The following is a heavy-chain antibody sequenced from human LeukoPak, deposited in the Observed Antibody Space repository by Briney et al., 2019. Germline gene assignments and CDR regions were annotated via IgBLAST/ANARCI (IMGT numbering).Heavy chain of an antibody. CDR1: GFTFSSYA. V-gene: IGHV3-23*01. Sequence: GGSLRLSCAASGFTFSSYATSWVRQAPGKGLEWVSAISGSGGSTYYADSVKGRFTISRDNSKNTLYLQMNSLRAEDTAVYYCAKDYYGSSGYYHDAFDIWGQGTMVTVSS. J-gene: IGHJ3*02. D-gene: IGHD3-22*01. CDR2: ISGSGGST. CDR3: AKDYYGSSGYYHDAFDI.